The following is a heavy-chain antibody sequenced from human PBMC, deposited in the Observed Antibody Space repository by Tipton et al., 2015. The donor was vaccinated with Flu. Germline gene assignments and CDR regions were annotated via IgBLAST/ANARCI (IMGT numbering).Heavy chain of an antibody. CDR2: IRSNAYGGTR. V-gene: IGHV3-49*04. D-gene: IGHD3-22*01. CDR1: GFTFGDYG. Sequence: SLRLSCTTAGFTFGDYGMTWARLAPGKGLNWVGFIRSNAYGGTREYAASVKGRFSISRDDSKSIAYLQMNSLKTEDTAVYYCTRVRASRGYYYDTSGYSYYFDYWGQGTLVTVSS. CDR3: TRVRASRGYYYDTSGYSYYFDY. J-gene: IGHJ4*02.